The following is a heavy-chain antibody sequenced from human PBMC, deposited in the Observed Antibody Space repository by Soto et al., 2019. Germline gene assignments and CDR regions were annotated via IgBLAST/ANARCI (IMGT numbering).Heavy chain of an antibody. CDR2: IYSGGSK. D-gene: IGHD3-16*01. V-gene: IGHV3-66*01. CDR1: GFTVSSNY. CDR3: ARSGESTWGWFDP. Sequence: GGSLRLSCAASGFTVSSNYMSWVRQAPGKGLEWVSVIYSGGSKYYADSVKGRLPISRDNSKNTLYLQMNSLRAEDTAVYYCARSGESTWGWFDPWGQGTLVTVSS. J-gene: IGHJ5*02.